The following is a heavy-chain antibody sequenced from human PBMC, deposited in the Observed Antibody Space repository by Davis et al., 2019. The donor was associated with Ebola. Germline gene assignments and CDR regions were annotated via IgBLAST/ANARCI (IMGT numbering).Heavy chain of an antibody. CDR3: AKQRGVGAIDYDY. CDR1: GYTFTGYY. D-gene: IGHD1-26*01. CDR2: MNPNSGNT. J-gene: IGHJ4*02. Sequence: ASVKVSCKASGYTFTGYYMHWVRQAPGQGLEWMGWMNPNSGNTGYAQKFQGRVTMTRNTSISTAYMELSSLRADDTAVYYCAKQRGVGAIDYDYWGRGTVVTVSS. V-gene: IGHV1-8*02.